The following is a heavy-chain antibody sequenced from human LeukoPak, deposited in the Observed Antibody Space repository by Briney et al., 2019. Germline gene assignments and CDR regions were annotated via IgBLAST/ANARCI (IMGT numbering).Heavy chain of an antibody. CDR1: GFTFDDYA. CDR3: AKDDKLGDYYYMDV. V-gene: IGHV3-9*01. D-gene: IGHD7-27*01. CDR2: ISCNSGSI. J-gene: IGHJ6*03. Sequence: GGSLRLSCAASGFTFDDYAMPWVRQAPGKGLEGVSGISCNSGSICYADSVKGRFTISGDNAKNSLYLQMNSLRAEDTALYYCAKDDKLGDYYYMDVWGKGTTVTVSS.